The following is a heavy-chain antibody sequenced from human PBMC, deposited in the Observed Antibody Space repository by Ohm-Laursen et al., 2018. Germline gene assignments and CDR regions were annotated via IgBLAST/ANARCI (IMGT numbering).Heavy chain of an antibody. D-gene: IGHD4-17*01. CDR1: GYSFTTYG. CDR3: ARDRSYGDYGTKNDY. CDR2: ISGYTGNI. Sequence: ASVKVSCKTSGYSFTTYGIYWVRQAPGQGLEWMGWISGYTGNIKYAQEFQGRVTMTQDTSTSTAYMELRSLRSDDTAVYYCARDRSYGDYGTKNDYWGQGTLVTVSS. V-gene: IGHV1-18*01. J-gene: IGHJ4*02.